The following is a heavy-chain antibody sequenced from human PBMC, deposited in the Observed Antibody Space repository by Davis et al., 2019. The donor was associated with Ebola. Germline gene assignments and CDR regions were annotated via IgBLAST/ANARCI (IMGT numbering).Heavy chain of an antibody. Sequence: GESLKISCAASGLPFTTYTFNWVRQAPGKGLEWVASISSYGDHIYYADSVRGRFTVSRENAENSMFLQMNSLRAEDTAVYYCARVSFGVISLWGQGTLVTVSS. J-gene: IGHJ4*02. CDR2: ISSYGDHI. V-gene: IGHV3-21*01. CDR3: ARVSFGVISL. CDR1: GLPFTTYT. D-gene: IGHD2-21*01.